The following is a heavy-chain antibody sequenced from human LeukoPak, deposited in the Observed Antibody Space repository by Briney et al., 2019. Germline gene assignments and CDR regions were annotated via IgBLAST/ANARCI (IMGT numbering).Heavy chain of an antibody. D-gene: IGHD5-12*01. CDR3: ARVSAYSGYDWDY. CDR2: IQPDGSDK. V-gene: IGHV3-7*04. CDR1: GFTFSGYW. Sequence: GGSLRLSCAASGFTFSGYWMTWVRQAPGKGLEWVANIQPDGSDKYYVDSVKGRFTISRDNAKNSLYLQMNSLRAEDTAVYYCARVSAYSGYDWDYWGQGTLVTVSS. J-gene: IGHJ4*02.